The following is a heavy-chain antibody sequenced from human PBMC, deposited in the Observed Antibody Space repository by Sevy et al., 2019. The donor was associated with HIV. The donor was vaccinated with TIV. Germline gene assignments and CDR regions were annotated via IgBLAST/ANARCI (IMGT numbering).Heavy chain of an antibody. CDR1: GFTFSTYG. D-gene: IGHD1-26*01. CDR3: AKDRGRNAVGATQGFDP. Sequence: GGSLRLSCAASGFTFSTYGMHWVRQAPGRGLEWVAVIWYDGNNKYYADSVKGRFTISRDNFKNTLYLRMNSLRAEDTAVYYCAKDRGRNAVGATQGFDPWGRGTLVTVSS. V-gene: IGHV3-33*06. CDR2: IWYDGNNK. J-gene: IGHJ5*02.